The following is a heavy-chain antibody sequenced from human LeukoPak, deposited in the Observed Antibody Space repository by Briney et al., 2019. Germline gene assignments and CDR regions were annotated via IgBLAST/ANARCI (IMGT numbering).Heavy chain of an antibody. Sequence: PGGSLRLSCAASGFTVSSTYMSWIRQPPGKGLEWIGEINHSGSTNYNPSLKSRVTISVDTSKNQFSLKLSSVTAADTAVYYCARFGRVWFGELLSPPFDYWGQGTLVTVSS. V-gene: IGHV4-34*01. J-gene: IGHJ4*02. CDR1: GFTVSSTY. D-gene: IGHD3-10*01. CDR2: INHSGST. CDR3: ARFGRVWFGELLSPPFDY.